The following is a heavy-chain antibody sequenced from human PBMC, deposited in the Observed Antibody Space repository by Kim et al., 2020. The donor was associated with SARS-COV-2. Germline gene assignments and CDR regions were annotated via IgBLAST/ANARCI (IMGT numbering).Heavy chain of an antibody. V-gene: IGHV3-21*01. J-gene: IGHJ4*02. D-gene: IGHD4-4*01. CDR3: ARNRRSTQRLDY. Sequence: YHADSVKGRFTISRDNDKNSLYLQMNSLRAEDTAVYYCARNRRSTQRLDYWGQGTLVTVSS.